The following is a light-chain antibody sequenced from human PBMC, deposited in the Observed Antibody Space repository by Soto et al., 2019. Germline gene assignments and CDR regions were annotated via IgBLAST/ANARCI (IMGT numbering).Light chain of an antibody. CDR3: QSYDSSIVV. CDR2: EDN. V-gene: IGLV6-57*04. J-gene: IGLJ2*01. CDR1: SGSIASNY. Sequence: NFMLTQPHSVSESPGKTVTISCTHSSGSIASNYVQWYQQRPGSAPTTVIYEDNQRPSGVPDRFSGSIDSSSNSASLTISGLKTEDEADYYCQSYDSSIVVFGGGTKLTVL.